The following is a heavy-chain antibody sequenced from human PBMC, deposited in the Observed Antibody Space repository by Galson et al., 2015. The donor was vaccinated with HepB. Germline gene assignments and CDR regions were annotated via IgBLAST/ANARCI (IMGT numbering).Heavy chain of an antibody. V-gene: IGHV3-30*18. D-gene: IGHD1-26*01. J-gene: IGHJ4*02. Sequence: SLRLSCATSGFTFSNSGIHWVRQAPGKGLEWVTFISYDGNNKYFAGSVTGRFTVSRDNSKNTVYLQMNTLRVEDTAVYYCAKEGVGSTTYAFDYWGRGTLVTVSS. CDR2: ISYDGNNK. CDR3: AKEGVGSTTYAFDY. CDR1: GFTFSNSG.